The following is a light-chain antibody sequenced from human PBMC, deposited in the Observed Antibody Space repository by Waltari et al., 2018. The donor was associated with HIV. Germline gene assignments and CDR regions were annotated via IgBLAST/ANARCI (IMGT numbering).Light chain of an antibody. CDR1: SSNIGSNT. V-gene: IGLV1-44*01. CDR3: AAWDDSLNGWV. CDR2: SNK. J-gene: IGLJ3*02. Sequence: QSVLTQPPSASGTPGQRVTISCSGSSSNIGSNTVNWYQQLPGTAPNRLIYSNKQRPSGVPDRFSGSKSGTSASLAISGLQSEDEADYYCAAWDDSLNGWVFGGGTKLTVL.